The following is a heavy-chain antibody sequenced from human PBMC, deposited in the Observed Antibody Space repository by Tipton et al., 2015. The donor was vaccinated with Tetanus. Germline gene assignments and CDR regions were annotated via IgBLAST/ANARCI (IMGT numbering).Heavy chain of an antibody. CDR1: GGSFSDYY. J-gene: IGHJ3*02. D-gene: IGHD3/OR15-3a*01. V-gene: IGHV4-34*01. Sequence: TLSLTCALYGGSFSDYYWTWIRQPPGKGLEWIGEIHPSGIINYSPSLQGRVTMLVETSENQFSLRLTSVTAADTAMYYCARWTASGKGAFDIWGQGTMVTVSS. CDR3: ARWTASGKGAFDI. CDR2: IHPSGII.